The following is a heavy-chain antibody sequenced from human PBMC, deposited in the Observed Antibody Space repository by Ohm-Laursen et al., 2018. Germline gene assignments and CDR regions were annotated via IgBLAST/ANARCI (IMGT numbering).Heavy chain of an antibody. Sequence: TQTLTLTCTFSGSSLSTSGVGVGWIRQPPGKALEWLALIYWNDDKLYSPSLRSRLTITKDTSKNQVVLTVTNMDPVDTATYYCAHGDYGGAYFDLWGRGTLVTVSS. V-gene: IGHV2-5*01. CDR3: AHGDYGGAYFDL. D-gene: IGHD4-23*01. J-gene: IGHJ2*01. CDR2: IYWNDDK. CDR1: GSSLSTSGVG.